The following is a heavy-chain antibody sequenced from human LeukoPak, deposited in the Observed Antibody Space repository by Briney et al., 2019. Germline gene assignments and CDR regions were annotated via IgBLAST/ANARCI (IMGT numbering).Heavy chain of an antibody. V-gene: IGHV4-59*01. CDR2: IYYSGTT. D-gene: IGHD1-26*01. CDR1: GYSIRGYY. J-gene: IGHJ4*02. Sequence: PSETLSLTCTVSGYSIRGYYWSWVRQPPGKGLEWIGYIYYSGTTKCDPSLKSRVTISLDTSKNQFSLKLTSVTAADTAMYYCARSLGHHDYWGQGTLVTVSS. CDR3: ARSLGHHDY.